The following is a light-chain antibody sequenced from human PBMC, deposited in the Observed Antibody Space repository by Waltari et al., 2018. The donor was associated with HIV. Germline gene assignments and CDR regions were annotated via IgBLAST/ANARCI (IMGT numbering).Light chain of an antibody. CDR3: QTWENGPKV. J-gene: IGLJ3*02. V-gene: IGLV4-69*01. CDR2: VNSDGSH. CDR1: SGHSRYD. Sequence: QLVLTQSPSASASLGAPVKLTCTLSSGHSRYDIAWHQQQPEKGPRYVIKVNSDGSHNKGDGIPDRFSGSSSGAERYLTISSLQSDDEADYYCQTWENGPKVFGGGTKLTVV.